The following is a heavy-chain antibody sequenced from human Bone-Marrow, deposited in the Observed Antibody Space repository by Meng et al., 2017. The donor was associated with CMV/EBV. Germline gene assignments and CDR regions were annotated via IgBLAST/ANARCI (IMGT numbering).Heavy chain of an antibody. CDR3: AKDSSSGYLAYYFDY. CDR1: GFTFSSYG. D-gene: IGHD3-22*01. CDR2: IWYDGSNK. Sequence: GGSLRLSCAASGFTFSSYGMHWVRQAPGKGLEWVAVIWYDGSNKYYADSVKGRFTISRDNSKNTLYLQMNSLRAEDTAVYYCAKDSSSGYLAYYFDYWGQGTLVTVSS. V-gene: IGHV3-33*06. J-gene: IGHJ4*02.